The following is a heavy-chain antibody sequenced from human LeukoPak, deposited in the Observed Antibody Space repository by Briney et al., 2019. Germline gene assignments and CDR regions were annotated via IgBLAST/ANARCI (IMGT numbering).Heavy chain of an antibody. D-gene: IGHD2-2*01. CDR1: GYTFTGYY. CDR3: AREATAKYCSGTSCYSRFDP. J-gene: IGHJ5*02. V-gene: IGHV1-2*02. Sequence: ASVKVSCKASGYTFTGYYMHWVRQAPGQGLEWMGWINPNSGGTNYAQKFQGRVTMTRDTSISTAYMELSRLRSDDTAVYYCAREATAKYCSGTSCYSRFDPWGQGTLVTVSS. CDR2: INPNSGGT.